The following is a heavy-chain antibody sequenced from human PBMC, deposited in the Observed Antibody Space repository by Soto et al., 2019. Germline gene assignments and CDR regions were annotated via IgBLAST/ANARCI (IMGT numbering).Heavy chain of an antibody. J-gene: IGHJ4*02. D-gene: IGHD3-10*01. CDR2: ISAYNGNT. CDR3: ARDMGDGSGSYYGY. Sequence: QVQLVQSGAEVKKPGASVKVSCKGSGYTFTSYGINWVRQAPGQGLEWMGWISAYNGNTNYAQKLQCRVTLTTDTSTSTANMERRSLSSDDSALYYCARDMGDGSGSYYGYGGQGTLVTFSS. V-gene: IGHV1-18*01. CDR1: GYTFTSYG.